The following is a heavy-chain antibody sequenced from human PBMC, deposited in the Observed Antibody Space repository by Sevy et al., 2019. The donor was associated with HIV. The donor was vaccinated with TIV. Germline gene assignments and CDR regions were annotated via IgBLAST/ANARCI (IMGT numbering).Heavy chain of an antibody. CDR2: IYYSGST. V-gene: IGHV4-39*01. J-gene: IGHJ6*02. D-gene: IGHD6-19*01. Sequence: SETLSLTCTVSGGSISSSSYYWGWIRQPPGKGLEWIGGIYYSGSTYYNPSLKSRVTISVDTSKNQFSLKLSSVTAADTAVYYCARRSGVAGEDYYYYGMDVWGQGTTVTVS. CDR3: ARRSGVAGEDYYYYGMDV. CDR1: GGSISSSSYY.